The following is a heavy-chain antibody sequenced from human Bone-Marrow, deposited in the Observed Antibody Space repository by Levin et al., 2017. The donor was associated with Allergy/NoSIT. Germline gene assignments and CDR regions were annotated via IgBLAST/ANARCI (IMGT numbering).Heavy chain of an antibody. D-gene: IGHD3-3*02. CDR2: IYWDDDK. J-gene: IGHJ6*03. CDR1: GFSLNTRGVG. Sequence: ESGPTLVKPTQTLTLTCTFSGFSLNTRGVGVGWIRQPPGKALEWLALIYWDDDKVYSPSLKTRVTITKDTSTNRVVLTMTNMDPLDTGTYFCAHSTFPDRYYHMDVWGKGTTVVVSS. V-gene: IGHV2-5*02. CDR3: AHSTFPDRYYHMDV.